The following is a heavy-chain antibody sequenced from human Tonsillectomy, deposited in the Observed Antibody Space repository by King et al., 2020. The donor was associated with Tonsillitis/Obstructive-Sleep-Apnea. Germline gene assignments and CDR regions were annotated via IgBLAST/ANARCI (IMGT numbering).Heavy chain of an antibody. Sequence: VQLVESGGGLVKPGGSLRLSCAVSGFTFTNAWMSWVRQAPGKGLEWVGRIKSKTDGGTTDYAAPVKGRFSISRDDSKNTLYMQMNSLKTEDTAVYYCNTEWVDTVTRYFDYWGQGTLVTVSS. CDR2: IKSKTDGGTT. D-gene: IGHD5-18*01. CDR1: GFTFTNAW. J-gene: IGHJ4*02. CDR3: NTEWVDTVTRYFDY. V-gene: IGHV3-15*01.